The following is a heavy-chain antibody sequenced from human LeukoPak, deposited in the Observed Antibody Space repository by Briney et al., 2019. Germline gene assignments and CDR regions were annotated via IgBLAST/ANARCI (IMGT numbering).Heavy chain of an antibody. V-gene: IGHV4-38-2*02. CDR2: IYHSGST. CDR1: GYSINSGYY. J-gene: IGHJ5*02. D-gene: IGHD1-1*01. Sequence: SETLSLTCTVSGYSINSGYYWGWIRQPPGKGLEWIAIIYHSGSTYYNPSLKSRVTISVDTSKNQFSLNLSSVTAADTAVYYCARDRLQLQSWGQGTLVTVSS. CDR3: ARDRLQLQS.